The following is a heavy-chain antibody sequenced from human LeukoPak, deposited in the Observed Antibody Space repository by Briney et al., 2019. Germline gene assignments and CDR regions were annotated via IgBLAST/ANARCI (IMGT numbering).Heavy chain of an antibody. V-gene: IGHV3-30*01. D-gene: IGHD3-22*01. CDR3: ASGYYDSSGYQWDFDY. CDR1: GFTFSSYA. CDR2: ISYDGSNK. Sequence: GGSLRLSCAASGFTFSSYAVHWVRQAPGKGLEWVAVISYDGSNKYYADSVKGRFTISRDNSKNTLYLQMNSLRAEDTAVYYCASGYYDSSGYQWDFDYWGQGTLVTVSS. J-gene: IGHJ4*02.